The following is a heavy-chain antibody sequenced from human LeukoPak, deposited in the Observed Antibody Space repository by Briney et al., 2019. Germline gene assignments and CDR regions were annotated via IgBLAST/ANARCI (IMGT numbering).Heavy chain of an antibody. Sequence: ASVKVSCKASGYTFTGYYMHWVRQAPGQGLEWMGWINPNSGGTNYAQKFQGRVTMTRDTSISTAYMELSRLRSDDTAVYHCARVGDGGYSYGYYFDYWGRGTLVTVSS. CDR2: INPNSGGT. J-gene: IGHJ4*02. D-gene: IGHD5-18*01. V-gene: IGHV1-2*02. CDR3: ARVGDGGYSYGYYFDY. CDR1: GYTFTGYY.